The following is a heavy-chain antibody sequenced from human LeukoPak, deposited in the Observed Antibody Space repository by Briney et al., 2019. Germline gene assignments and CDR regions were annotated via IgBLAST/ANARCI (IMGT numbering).Heavy chain of an antibody. D-gene: IGHD5-24*01. V-gene: IGHV1-2*02. J-gene: IGHJ3*02. Sequence: GASVKVSCKASGYTFTGYYMHWVRQAPGQGLEWMGWINPNSGGTNYAQKFQGRVTMTRDTSISTAYMELSRLRSDDTAVYYCARVLKVQMPIDAFDIWGQGTMVTVSS. CDR1: GYTFTGYY. CDR2: INPNSGGT. CDR3: ARVLKVQMPIDAFDI.